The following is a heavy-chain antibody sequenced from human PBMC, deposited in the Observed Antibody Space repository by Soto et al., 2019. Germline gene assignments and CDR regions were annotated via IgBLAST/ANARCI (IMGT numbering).Heavy chain of an antibody. D-gene: IGHD1-1*01. V-gene: IGHV3-30-3*01. CDR2: ISYDGSNK. J-gene: IGHJ6*02. CDR1: GFTFSSYA. CDR3: ARAPGGTHSYYYGMDV. Sequence: ESGGGVVQPGRSLRLSCAASGFTFSSYAMHWVRQAPGKGLEWVAVISYDGSNKYYADSVKGRFTISRDNSKNTPYLQMNSLRAEDTAVYYCARAPGGTHSYYYGMDVWGQGTTVTVSS.